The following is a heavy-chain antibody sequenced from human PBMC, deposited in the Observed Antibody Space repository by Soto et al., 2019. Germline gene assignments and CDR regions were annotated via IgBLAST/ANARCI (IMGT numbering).Heavy chain of an antibody. Sequence: GRFLRLSCAASGFTFGSYAMHWVRQAPGKGLEWVAVISYDGSNKYYADSVKGRFTISRDNSKNTLYLQMNSLRAEDTAVYYCASDYDSSGYYQASDYWGEGTLVTV. CDR2: ISYDGSNK. V-gene: IGHV3-30-3*01. D-gene: IGHD3-22*01. J-gene: IGHJ4*02. CDR3: ASDYDSSGYYQASDY. CDR1: GFTFGSYA.